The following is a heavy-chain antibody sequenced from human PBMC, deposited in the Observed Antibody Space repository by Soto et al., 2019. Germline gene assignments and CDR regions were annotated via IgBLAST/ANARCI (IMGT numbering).Heavy chain of an antibody. V-gene: IGHV4-34*01. J-gene: IGHJ6*02. Sequence: PSETLSLTCAVYGGSFSGYYWSWIRQPPGKGLEWIGEINHSGSTNYNPSLKSRVTISVDTSKNRFSLKLSSVTAAGTAVYYCASRWAYGMDVWGQGTTVTVSS. CDR2: INHSGST. CDR1: GGSFSGYY. CDR3: ASRWAYGMDV. D-gene: IGHD3-16*01.